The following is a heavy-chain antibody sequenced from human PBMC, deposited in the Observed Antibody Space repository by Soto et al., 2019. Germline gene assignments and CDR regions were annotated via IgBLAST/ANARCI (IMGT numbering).Heavy chain of an antibody. CDR1: GGSFSGYY. Sequence: PSETLSLXCAVYGGSFSGYYWSWIRQPPGKGLEWIGETNHSGSTNYNPSLKSRVTISVDTSKNQFSLKLSSVTAADTAVYYCARVRSWYAYYYYYMDVWGKGTTVTVSS. J-gene: IGHJ6*03. CDR3: ARVRSWYAYYYYYMDV. D-gene: IGHD6-13*01. CDR2: TNHSGST. V-gene: IGHV4-34*01.